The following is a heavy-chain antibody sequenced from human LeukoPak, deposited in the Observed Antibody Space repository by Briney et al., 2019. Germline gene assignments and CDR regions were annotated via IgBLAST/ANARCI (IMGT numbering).Heavy chain of an antibody. CDR3: ARDRDSSSWSPFDY. CDR2: IYYSGST. Sequence: SETLSLTCTVSGGSISSYYWSWIRQPPGKGLEWIGYIYYSGSTNYNPSLKSRVTISVDTSKNQFSLKLNSVTAADTAVYYCARDRDSSSWSPFDYWGQGTLVTVSS. D-gene: IGHD6-13*01. V-gene: IGHV4-59*12. CDR1: GGSISSYY. J-gene: IGHJ4*02.